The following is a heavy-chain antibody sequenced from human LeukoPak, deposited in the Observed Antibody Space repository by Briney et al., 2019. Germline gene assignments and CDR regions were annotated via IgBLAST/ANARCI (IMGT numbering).Heavy chain of an antibody. CDR1: GFTFSDYY. CDR2: ISSSGSTI. V-gene: IGHV3-11*01. CDR3: ARALSHYYDSSGYYYY. Sequence: GGPLRLSCAASGFTFSDYYMSWIRQAPGKGLDWVSYISSSGSTIYYADSVKGRFTISRDNAKNSLYLQMNSLRAEDTAVYYCARALSHYYDSSGYYYYWGQGTLVTVSS. D-gene: IGHD3-22*01. J-gene: IGHJ4*02.